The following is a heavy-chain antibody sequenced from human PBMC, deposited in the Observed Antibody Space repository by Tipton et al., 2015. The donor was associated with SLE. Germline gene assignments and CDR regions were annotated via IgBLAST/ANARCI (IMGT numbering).Heavy chain of an antibody. CDR2: INHSGST. V-gene: IGHV4-34*01. CDR1: GFTVSSNY. Sequence: LRLSCAASGFTVSSNYMSWVRQAPGKGLEWVGEINHSGSTNYNPSLKSRVTISVDTSKNQFSLKLSSVTAADTAVYYCAREDSSGWFDYWGQGTLVTVSS. J-gene: IGHJ4*02. CDR3: AREDSSGWFDY. D-gene: IGHD6-19*01.